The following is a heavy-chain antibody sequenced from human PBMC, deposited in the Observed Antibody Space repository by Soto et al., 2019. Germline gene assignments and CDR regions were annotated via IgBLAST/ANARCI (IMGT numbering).Heavy chain of an antibody. Sequence: VQLVESGGGLVQPGGSLRLSCAASGFTFSSSWMHWVRQAPGKGLVWVSRMNSDGSTTNYADSVKGRFTISRDNAKNTLYLQINSLSAEDTAVYYCARAGSYRFDYWGQGTLVTVSS. J-gene: IGHJ4*02. D-gene: IGHD3-16*02. V-gene: IGHV3-74*01. CDR2: MNSDGSTT. CDR1: GFTFSSSW. CDR3: ARAGSYRFDY.